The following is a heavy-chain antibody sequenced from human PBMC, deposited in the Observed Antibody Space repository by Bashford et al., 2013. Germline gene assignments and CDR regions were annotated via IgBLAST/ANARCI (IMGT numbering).Heavy chain of an antibody. Sequence: SETLSLTCAVSGGSISSSNWWSWVRQPPGKGLEWIGEIYHSGSTNYNPSLKSRVTISVDKSKNQFSLKLSSVTAADTAVYYCGYLVYYYGMDVVGAKGTTVTVSS. V-gene: IGHV4-4*02. CDR1: GGSISSSNW. CDR2: IYHSGST. CDR3: GYLVYYYGMDV. J-gene: IGHJ6*01. D-gene: IGHD2-21*01.